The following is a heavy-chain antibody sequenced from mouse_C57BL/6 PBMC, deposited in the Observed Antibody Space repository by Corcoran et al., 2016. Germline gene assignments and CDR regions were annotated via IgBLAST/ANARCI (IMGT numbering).Heavy chain of an antibody. D-gene: IGHD4-1*02. CDR3: ARSTGNYFDY. Sequence: DVQLQESGPGLVKPSQSLSLTCSVTGYSITSGYYWNWIRQFPGNKLEWMGYISYDGSNNYNPSLKNRISITRDTSKNQFFLKLNSVTTEDTATYYCARSTGNYFDYWGQGTTLTVSS. J-gene: IGHJ2*01. CDR1: GYSITSGYY. V-gene: IGHV3-6*01. CDR2: ISYDGSN.